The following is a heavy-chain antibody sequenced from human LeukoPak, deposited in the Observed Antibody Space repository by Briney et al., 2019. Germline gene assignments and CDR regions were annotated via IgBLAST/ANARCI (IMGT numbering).Heavy chain of an antibody. CDR2: IIPMFGTA. D-gene: IGHD3-22*01. Sequence: SVKVSCKAAGGTFRSYAISWVRQAPGQGLEWMGGIIPMFGTAKYTQKFQGRVTITADASTSTAYMELSSLRSEDTAVYYCARDLYYYDISGPAYWGQGTLVTVSS. V-gene: IGHV1-69*01. CDR1: GGTFRSYA. CDR3: ARDLYYYDISGPAY. J-gene: IGHJ4*02.